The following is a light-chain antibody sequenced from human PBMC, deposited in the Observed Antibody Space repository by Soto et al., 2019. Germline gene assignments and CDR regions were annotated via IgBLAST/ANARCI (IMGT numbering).Light chain of an antibody. Sequence: DIQMTQSPSTLSASVGARVTITFRARQSISIWLAWYQQKPGKAPKLLIYDASILESGVPSRFSGSGSGTEFTLTISSLQPDDFATYYCQQYNSYRTFGQGTKVDI. CDR2: DAS. V-gene: IGKV1-5*01. CDR3: QQYNSYRT. CDR1: QSISIW. J-gene: IGKJ1*01.